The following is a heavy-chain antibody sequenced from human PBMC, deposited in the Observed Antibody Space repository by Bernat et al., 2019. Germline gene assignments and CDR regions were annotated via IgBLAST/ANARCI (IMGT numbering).Heavy chain of an antibody. Sequence: EVQLVESGGGLVQPGGSLRLSCAASGFTFRSYWMSWVRQAPGKGLEWVGNIKQDGSEKYFVDSVRGRFTISRDNAKTSLYLQMSSLRAEDTAVYYCARVHSVGYGVMDVWGEGTTVTVSS. V-gene: IGHV3-7*03. CDR3: ARVHSVGYGVMDV. D-gene: IGHD5-12*01. CDR2: IKQDGSEK. CDR1: GFTFRSYW. J-gene: IGHJ6*03.